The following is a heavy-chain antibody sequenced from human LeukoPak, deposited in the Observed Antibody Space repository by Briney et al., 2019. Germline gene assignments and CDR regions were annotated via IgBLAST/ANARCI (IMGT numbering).Heavy chain of an antibody. V-gene: IGHV3-20*04. CDR1: GFTFDDYG. CDR3: AKGYSSGYGNAFDI. CDR2: INWNGGST. Sequence: GGSLRLSCAASGFTFDDYGMSWVRQAPGKGLEWVSGINWNGGSTGYADSVKGRFTISRDNSKNTLYLQMNSLRAEDTAVYYCAKGYSSGYGNAFDIWGQGTMVTVSS. D-gene: IGHD3-22*01. J-gene: IGHJ3*02.